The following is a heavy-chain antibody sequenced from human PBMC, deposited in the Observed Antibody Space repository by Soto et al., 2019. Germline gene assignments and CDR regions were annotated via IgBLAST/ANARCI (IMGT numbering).Heavy chain of an antibody. D-gene: IGHD3-3*01. CDR1: GGSISSGGYS. CDR3: ARGRRYDFWSGYYKNLNWFDP. V-gene: IGHV4-30-2*01. Sequence: SETLSLTCAVSGGSISSGGYSWSWIRQPPGKGLEWIGYIYHSGSTYYNPSLKSRVTISVDRSKNQFSLKLSSVTAADTAVYYCARGRRYDFWSGYYKNLNWFDPWGQGTLVTVSS. CDR2: IYHSGST. J-gene: IGHJ5*02.